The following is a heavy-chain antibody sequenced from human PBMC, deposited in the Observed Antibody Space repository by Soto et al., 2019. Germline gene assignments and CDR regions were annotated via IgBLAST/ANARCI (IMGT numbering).Heavy chain of an antibody. J-gene: IGHJ5*02. CDR2: IYYSGST. D-gene: IGHD2-15*01. V-gene: IGHV4-59*12. Sequence: LSLTCTVSGGSISSYYWSWIRQPPGKGLEWIGYIYYSGSTNYNPSLKSRVTISVDTSKDQFSLKLSSVTAADTAVYYCARGRYCSGGSCYPYNWFDPWGQGTLVTVSS. CDR3: ARGRYCSGGSCYPYNWFDP. CDR1: GGSISSYY.